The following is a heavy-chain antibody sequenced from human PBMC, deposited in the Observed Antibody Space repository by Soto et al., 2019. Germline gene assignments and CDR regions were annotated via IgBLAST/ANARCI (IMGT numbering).Heavy chain of an antibody. J-gene: IGHJ4*02. CDR3: ARDLDASGSYYTDY. CDR2: IGPFNKNI. V-gene: IGHV1-18*01. D-gene: IGHD3-10*01. CDR1: GYIVNHYG. Sequence: XSVNVSCQTSGYIVNHYGISWVRQAPGQGVEWMGRIGPFNKNIKYAQKFQGRVTATTDTSTNTSYMELRSLRSDDPAVYYCARDLDASGSYYTDYWGQGTLVTVSS.